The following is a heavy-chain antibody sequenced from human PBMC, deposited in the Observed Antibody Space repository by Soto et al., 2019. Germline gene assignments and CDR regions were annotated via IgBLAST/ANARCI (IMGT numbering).Heavy chain of an antibody. CDR3: ARGPTGWFGYDY. CDR1: GFTFSTSW. J-gene: IGHJ4*02. D-gene: IGHD3-10*01. CDR2: IKSDASTT. Sequence: EVQLVESGGGLVQPGGSLRLSCAASGFTFSTSWMHWVRQAAGKGLVWVSRIKSDASTTNYADSVKGRFTISRDKAKNTLYLQMDSLTVEDTAVYYCARGPTGWFGYDYWGQGTLVTVSS. V-gene: IGHV3-74*01.